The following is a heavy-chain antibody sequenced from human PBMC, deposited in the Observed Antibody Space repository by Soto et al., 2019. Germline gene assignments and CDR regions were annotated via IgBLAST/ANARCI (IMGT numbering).Heavy chain of an antibody. V-gene: IGHV1-69*13. CDR3: ERGGVDVVATSDFDY. CDR1: GATYSTSA. CDR2: INPILGTP. D-gene: IGHD5-12*01. Sequence: SVKVSCKASGATYSTSAISWVRQAPGQGLEWMGGINPILGTPDYAHKFQGRVTITADESTSTVYMELGSLRSEDTALYFCERGGVDVVATSDFDYWGQGTLVTVSS. J-gene: IGHJ4*02.